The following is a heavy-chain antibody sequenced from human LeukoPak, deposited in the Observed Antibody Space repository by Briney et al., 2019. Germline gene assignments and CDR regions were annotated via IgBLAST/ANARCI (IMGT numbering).Heavy chain of an antibody. CDR3: ARRKGCDY. V-gene: IGHV3-48*03. CDR1: GFTFSSYE. Sequence: GGSLRLSCTASGFTFSSYEMNWVRQAPGKGLEWVSYISGSGTIIYYTDSVNGRFTISRDNAENSLYLQMNSLRAEDMAVYYCARRKGCDYWGQGTLVTASS. CDR2: ISGSGTII. J-gene: IGHJ4*02. D-gene: IGHD6-19*01.